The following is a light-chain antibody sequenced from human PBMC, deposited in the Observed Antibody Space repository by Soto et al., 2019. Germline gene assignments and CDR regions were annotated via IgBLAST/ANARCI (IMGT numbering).Light chain of an antibody. J-gene: IGKJ5*01. CDR3: QQDYSLPFT. Sequence: EIVVTQSPGTLSLSPVERATLSCRASQSIDSNYLSWYQQKPGQAPRLIISGASTRATGTPARFSGSGSGTDFTLTISSLQPEDFAVYYCQQDYSLPFTFGQGTRLEN. CDR2: GAS. V-gene: IGKV3D-7*01. CDR1: QSIDSNY.